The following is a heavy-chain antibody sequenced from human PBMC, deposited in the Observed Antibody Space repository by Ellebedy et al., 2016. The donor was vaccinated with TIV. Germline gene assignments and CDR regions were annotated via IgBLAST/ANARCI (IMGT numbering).Heavy chain of an antibody. CDR1: GFTLSSYE. CDR2: ISSSGSTI. J-gene: IGHJ6*02. V-gene: IGHV3-48*03. CDR3: ARINGIGGMDV. Sequence: GESLKISCAASGFTLSSYEMNWVRQAPGKGLEWVTYISSSGSTIYNADSVKGRFTVSRDNAKNSLDLQMNSLRAEDTALYYWARINGIGGMDVWGQGTTVTVSS. D-gene: IGHD2-15*01.